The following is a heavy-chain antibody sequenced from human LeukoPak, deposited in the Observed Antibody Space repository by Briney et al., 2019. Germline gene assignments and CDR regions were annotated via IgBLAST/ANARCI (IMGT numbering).Heavy chain of an antibody. Sequence: SETLSLTCAVYGGSFSGYYWSWIRQPPGKGLEWIGEINHSGSTNYNPSLKSRVTISVDTSKNQFSLKLSSVTAADTAVYYCARREWLRSKGLDYWGQGTLVTVSS. V-gene: IGHV4-34*01. CDR2: INHSGST. CDR3: ARREWLRSKGLDY. D-gene: IGHD5-12*01. J-gene: IGHJ4*02. CDR1: GGSFSGYY.